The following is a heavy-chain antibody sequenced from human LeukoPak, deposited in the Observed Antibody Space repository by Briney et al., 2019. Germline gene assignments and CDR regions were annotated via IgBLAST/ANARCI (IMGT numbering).Heavy chain of an antibody. CDR1: GYTLTELS. J-gene: IGHJ4*02. Sequence: ASVKVSCKVSGYTLTELSMHWVRQAPGKGLERMGGFDPEDGETIYAQKFQGRVTMTEDTSTDTAYMELSSLRSEDTAVYYCATVPGYYDSSGYPLGYWGQGTLVTVSS. V-gene: IGHV1-24*01. D-gene: IGHD3-22*01. CDR3: ATVPGYYDSSGYPLGY. CDR2: FDPEDGET.